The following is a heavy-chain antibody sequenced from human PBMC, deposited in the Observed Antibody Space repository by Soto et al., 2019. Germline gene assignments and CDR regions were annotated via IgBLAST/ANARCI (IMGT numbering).Heavy chain of an antibody. CDR3: ARDPQLERRREFDY. Sequence: GASVKVSCKASGYPFSTYGVSWVRQAPGQGLEWMGWISAYNGNTNYAQSLQGRVTMTADTSTSTAYMELRSLRSDDTAVYYCARDPQLERRREFDYWGQGTLVNVSS. V-gene: IGHV1-18*01. CDR1: GYPFSTYG. J-gene: IGHJ4*02. CDR2: ISAYNGNT. D-gene: IGHD1-1*01.